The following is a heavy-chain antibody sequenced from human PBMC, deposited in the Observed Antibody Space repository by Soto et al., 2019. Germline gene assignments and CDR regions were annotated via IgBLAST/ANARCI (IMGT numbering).Heavy chain of an antibody. CDR3: ARIRADGDPEQGYDY. J-gene: IGHJ4*02. Sequence: ASVKVSCKASGYTFTSYGISWVRQAPGQGLEWMGWISAYNGNTNYAQKLQGRVTMTTDTSTSTAYMELRSLRSDDTAVYYCARIRADGDPEQGYDYWGRGTLVTVSS. D-gene: IGHD4-17*01. CDR2: ISAYNGNT. V-gene: IGHV1-18*01. CDR1: GYTFTSYG.